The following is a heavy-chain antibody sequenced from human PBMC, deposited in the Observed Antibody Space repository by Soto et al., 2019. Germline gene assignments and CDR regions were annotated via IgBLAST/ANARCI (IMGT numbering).Heavy chain of an antibody. V-gene: IGHV3-23*01. CDR1: GLSFTNYA. Sequence: GSLRLSWAASGLSFTNYAMCWVRQAPGKGLEWVSAISGRGDSAYYADSVKGRFTISRDNSKKTLYLQMNSLRAEDKAVYYCAKQPGYFDYWGQGTLVTVSS. J-gene: IGHJ4*02. CDR2: ISGRGDSA. CDR3: AKQPGYFDY.